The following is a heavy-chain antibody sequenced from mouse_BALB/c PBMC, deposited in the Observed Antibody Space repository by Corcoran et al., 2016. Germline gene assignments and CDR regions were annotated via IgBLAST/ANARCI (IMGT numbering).Heavy chain of an antibody. CDR1: GFNIKDTI. D-gene: IGHD2-1*01. CDR3: GRSREGNYVVY. Sequence: VQLQQSGAELMKLGSSVKLSCTSFGFNIKDTIMHWVKQRPEQGLEWIGRFDPARGNTKYDPNYKGKATMTADTSSNTVYMQLSSLTSEATAVYYCGRSREGNYVVYWGQGTTLTVSS. V-gene: IGHV14-3*02. J-gene: IGHJ2*01. CDR2: FDPARGNT.